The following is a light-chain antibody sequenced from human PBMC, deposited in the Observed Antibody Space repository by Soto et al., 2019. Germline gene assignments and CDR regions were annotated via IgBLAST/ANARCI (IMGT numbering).Light chain of an antibody. CDR1: QSIGRH. Sequence: DIPMAQSPSSLSASIGDRGTIHCRAGQSIGRHLNWYQQKPGKAPKILIYAASRLQSGVPSRFSGSRSGTDFTLTISSLQPEDFATYYCQQSYSRVTFGQGTKVDIK. V-gene: IGKV1-39*01. CDR3: QQSYSRVT. J-gene: IGKJ1*01. CDR2: AAS.